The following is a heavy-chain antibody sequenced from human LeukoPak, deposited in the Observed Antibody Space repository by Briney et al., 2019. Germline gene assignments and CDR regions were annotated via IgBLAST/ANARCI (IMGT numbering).Heavy chain of an antibody. J-gene: IGHJ4*02. CDR3: ARDQNLRSQATTPFDY. CDR1: GYTFTSYG. CDR2: ISAYNGNT. Sequence: ASVKVSCKASGYTFTSYGISWVRQAPGQGLEWMGWISAYNGNTNYAQKLQGRVTMTTDTSTSTAYMELRSLRSDDTAVYYCARDQNLRSQATTPFDYWGQGTLVTVSS. D-gene: IGHD5-12*01. V-gene: IGHV1-18*01.